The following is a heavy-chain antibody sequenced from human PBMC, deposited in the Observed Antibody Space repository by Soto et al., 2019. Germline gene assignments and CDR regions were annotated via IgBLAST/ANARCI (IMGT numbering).Heavy chain of an antibody. J-gene: IGHJ4*02. CDR1: GFTFSSYG. D-gene: IGHD5-18*01. Sequence: GGSLRLSCAASGFTFSSYGMHWVRQAPGKGLEWVAVISYDGSNKYYADSVKGRFTISRDNSKNTLYLQMNSLRAEDTAVYYCAKGVYRYSYGSDAFDYWGQGTLVTAPQ. V-gene: IGHV3-30*18. CDR2: ISYDGSNK. CDR3: AKGVYRYSYGSDAFDY.